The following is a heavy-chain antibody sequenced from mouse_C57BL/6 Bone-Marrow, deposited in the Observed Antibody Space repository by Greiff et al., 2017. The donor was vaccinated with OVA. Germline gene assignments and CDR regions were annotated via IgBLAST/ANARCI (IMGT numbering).Heavy chain of an antibody. J-gene: IGHJ2*01. CDR1: GYTFTSYG. V-gene: IGHV1-81*01. CDR3: ARGYWDYDDF. D-gene: IGHD4-1*01. CDR2: IFPRSGTT. Sequence: QVQLQQSGAELARPGASVKLSCKASGYTFTSYGISWVKQSTGQGLEWIGEIFPRSGTTYYNEKFKGKATLTADKSYSTAYMELRSLTSEDSAVDFCARGYWDYDDFWGQGTTLTVTS.